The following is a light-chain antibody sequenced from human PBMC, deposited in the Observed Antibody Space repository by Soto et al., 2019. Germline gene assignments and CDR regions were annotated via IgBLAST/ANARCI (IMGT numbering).Light chain of an antibody. J-gene: IGKJ1*01. V-gene: IGKV1-5*01. CDR2: HAS. CDR1: QSTSNL. Sequence: DIQMTQSPSSLPGSVGDRVTITCRASQSTSNLMAWYKPKPGTAPKALIYHASPLQSGVPSRFSGSGSGTEFTFTISSMQPHAFSTYYCQQYNSYSFGQGTKV. CDR3: QQYNSYS.